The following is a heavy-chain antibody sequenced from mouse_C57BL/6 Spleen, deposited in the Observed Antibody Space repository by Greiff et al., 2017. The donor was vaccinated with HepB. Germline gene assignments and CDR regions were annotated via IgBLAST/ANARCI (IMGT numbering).Heavy chain of an antibody. Sequence: VQLQQSGAELVRPGASVTLSCKASGYTFTDYEMHWVKQTPVHGLEWIGAIDPETGGTAYNQKFKGKAILTADKSSSTAYMELRSLTSEDSAVYYCTREGPYYGSTSYAMDDWGQGTSVTVSS. CDR1: GYTFTDYE. D-gene: IGHD1-1*01. CDR3: TREGPYYGSTSYAMDD. V-gene: IGHV1-15*01. J-gene: IGHJ4*01. CDR2: IDPETGGT.